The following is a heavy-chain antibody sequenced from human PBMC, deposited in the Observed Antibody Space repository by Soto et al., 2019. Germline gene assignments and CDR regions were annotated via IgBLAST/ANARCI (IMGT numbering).Heavy chain of an antibody. CDR1: GGSISSSSYY. CDR3: ARVPIFGVLTHAFDI. J-gene: IGHJ3*02. CDR2: IYYSGST. V-gene: IGHV4-39*07. D-gene: IGHD3-3*01. Sequence: SETLSLTCTVSGGSISSSSYYWGWIRQPPGKGLEWIGSIYYSGSTYYNPSLKRRVTISVDTSKNQFSLKLSSVTAADTAVYYCARVPIFGVLTHAFDIWGQGTMVTVSS.